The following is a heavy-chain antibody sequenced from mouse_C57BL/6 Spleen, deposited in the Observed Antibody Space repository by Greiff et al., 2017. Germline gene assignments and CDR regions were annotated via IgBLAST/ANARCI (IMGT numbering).Heavy chain of an antibody. CDR1: GYAFSSYW. J-gene: IGHJ3*01. V-gene: IGHV1-80*01. Sequence: LVESGAELVKPGASVKISCKASGYAFSSYWMNWVKQRPGKGLEWIGQIYPGDGDTNYNGKFKGKATLTADKSSSTAYMQLSSLTSEDSAVYFCARPRHYDYDGAWFAYWGQGTQVTVSA. D-gene: IGHD2-4*01. CDR2: IYPGDGDT. CDR3: ARPRHYDYDGAWFAY.